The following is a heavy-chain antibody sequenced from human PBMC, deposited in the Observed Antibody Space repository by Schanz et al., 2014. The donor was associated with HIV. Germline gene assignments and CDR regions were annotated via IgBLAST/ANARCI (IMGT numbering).Heavy chain of an antibody. CDR1: GFTFDNYG. D-gene: IGHD4-4*01. CDR3: ARDRLHPGNGMDV. V-gene: IGHV3-30*03. Sequence: VQLLESGGGLEQPGGSLRLSCVASGFTFDNYGMHWVRQAPGKGLEWVAVMSYDGTKKHYADSVKGRFTISRDNSKNSLYLVIKSLRAEDAAVYYCARDRLHPGNGMDVWGQGTTVTVSS. CDR2: MSYDGTKK. J-gene: IGHJ6*02.